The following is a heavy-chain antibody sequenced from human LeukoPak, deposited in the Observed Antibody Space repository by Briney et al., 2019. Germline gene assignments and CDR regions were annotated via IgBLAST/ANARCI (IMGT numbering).Heavy chain of an antibody. CDR1: GGTFSSYA. D-gene: IGHD6-13*01. CDR3: ARAKGSSSLHDAFDI. J-gene: IGHJ3*02. V-gene: IGHV1-69*04. CDR2: IIPILGIA. Sequence: GSSVKVSCKASGGTFSSYATSWVRQAPGQGLEWMGRIIPILGIANYAQKFQGRVTITADKSTSTAYMELSSLRSEDTAVYYCARAKGSSSLHDAFDIWGQGTMVTVSS.